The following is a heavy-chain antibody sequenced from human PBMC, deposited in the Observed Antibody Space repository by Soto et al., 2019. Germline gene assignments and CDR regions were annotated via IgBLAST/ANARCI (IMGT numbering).Heavy chain of an antibody. D-gene: IGHD1-7*01. CDR2: ITGSGDST. V-gene: IGHV3-23*01. J-gene: IGHJ4*02. CDR1: GFTFSRYG. Sequence: EVQLSESGGGLVQPGGSLRLSCAASGFTFSRYGMSWVRQAPGKGLEWVSAITGSGDSTYYADSVKGRFTISRDSSNNTVYLQMKSLRADDTAVYYCVKLRLELLYLDSWGLGALVIVSS. CDR3: VKLRLELLYLDS.